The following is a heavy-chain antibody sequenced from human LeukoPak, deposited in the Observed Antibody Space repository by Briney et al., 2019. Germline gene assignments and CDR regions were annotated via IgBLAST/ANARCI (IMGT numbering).Heavy chain of an antibody. CDR3: ARDFSYGSGRG. CDR2: IIPIFGTA. V-gene: IGHV1-69*01. J-gene: IGHJ4*02. CDR1: GGTFSSYA. D-gene: IGHD3-10*01. Sequence: ASVKVSCKASGGTFSSYAISWERQAPGQGLEWMGGIIPIFGTANYAQKFQGRVTITADESTSTAYMELSSLRSEDTAVYYCARDFSYGSGRGWGQGTLVTVSS.